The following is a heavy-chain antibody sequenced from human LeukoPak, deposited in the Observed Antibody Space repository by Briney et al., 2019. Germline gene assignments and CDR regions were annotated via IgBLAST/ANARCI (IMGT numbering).Heavy chain of an antibody. J-gene: IGHJ4*02. CDR3: ATYYVGVGGRGH. CDR1: GFTFSSYS. Sequence: GGSLRLSCAASGFTFSSYSMNWVRQAPGKGLEWVSYISSSSSTIYYADSVKGRFTISRDNAKNSLYLQMNSLRDEDTAVYYCATYYVGVGGRGHWGPGTLVTVSS. V-gene: IGHV3-48*02. CDR2: ISSSSSTI. D-gene: IGHD3-16*01.